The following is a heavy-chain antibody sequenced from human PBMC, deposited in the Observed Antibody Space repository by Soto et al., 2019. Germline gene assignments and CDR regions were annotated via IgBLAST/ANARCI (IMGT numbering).Heavy chain of an antibody. CDR1: GFTFSSYG. Sequence: QVQLVESGGGVVQPGRSLRLSCAASGFTFSSYGMHWVRQAPGKGLEWVAVISYDGSKKYYADSVKGRFTISRDNSKNALYLQMNSLRAEDTAVYYCAKDRRAARPSVGAARLDYWGQGTLVTVSS. CDR2: ISYDGSKK. V-gene: IGHV3-30*18. J-gene: IGHJ4*02. D-gene: IGHD6-6*01. CDR3: AKDRRAARPSVGAARLDY.